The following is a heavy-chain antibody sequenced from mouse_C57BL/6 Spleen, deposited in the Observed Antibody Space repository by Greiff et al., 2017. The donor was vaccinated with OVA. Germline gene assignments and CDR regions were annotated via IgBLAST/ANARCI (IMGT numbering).Heavy chain of an antibody. Sequence: QVQLQQSGAELARPGASVKLSCKASGYTFTSYGISWVKQRTGQGLEWIGEIYPRSGNTYYNEKFKGKATLTADKSSSTAYMELRSLTSEDSAVYFCARSPITTVVATSFDYWGQGTTLTVSS. CDR2: IYPRSGNT. V-gene: IGHV1-81*01. J-gene: IGHJ2*01. D-gene: IGHD1-1*01. CDR1: GYTFTSYG. CDR3: ARSPITTVVATSFDY.